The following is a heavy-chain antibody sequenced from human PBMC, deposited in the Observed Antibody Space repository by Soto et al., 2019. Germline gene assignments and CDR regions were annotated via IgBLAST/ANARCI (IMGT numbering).Heavy chain of an antibody. J-gene: IGHJ4*02. D-gene: IGHD3-10*01. V-gene: IGHV3-53*01. Sequence: EVQLVESGGGLIQSGGSLRLSCAVSGFTVSNNYMSWVRQAPGKGLEGVSVIYSGGYTAYGDSVKGRFTISRDNSKNILSLKMNSRSADAPAFYFWATHPGGGGYWGQGTLVTVSS. CDR1: GFTVSNNY. CDR3: ATHPGGGGY. CDR2: IYSGGYT.